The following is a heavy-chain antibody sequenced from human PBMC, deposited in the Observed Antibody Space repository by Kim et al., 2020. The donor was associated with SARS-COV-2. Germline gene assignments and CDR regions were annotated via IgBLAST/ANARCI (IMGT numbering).Heavy chain of an antibody. CDR3: ARPTVTTWADAFDI. CDR1: GYTFTSYP. D-gene: IGHD4-17*01. J-gene: IGHJ3*02. CDR2: INVGTGNT. Sequence: ASVKVSCKASGYTFTSYPMHWVRQAPGQRLEWMGWINVGTGNTKYSQKFQGRVTITRDTSVSTAYMEVSSLRSEDTAVYYCARPTVTTWADAFDIWGQGTMVTVSS. V-gene: IGHV1-3*01.